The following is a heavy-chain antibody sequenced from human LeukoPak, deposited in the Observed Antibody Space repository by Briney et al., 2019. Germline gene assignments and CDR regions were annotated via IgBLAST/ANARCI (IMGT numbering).Heavy chain of an antibody. J-gene: IGHJ4*02. V-gene: IGHV3-15*01. CDR2: IKSKTDGGTT. CDR1: GFTFSNAW. CDR3: TTDLGRLSGSPNFY. Sequence: GGSLRLSCAASGFTFSNAWMSWVRQAPGKGLEWVGRIKSKTDGGTTDYAAPVKGRFTISRDDSKNTLYLQMNSLKTEDTAVYYCTTDLGRLSGSPNFYWGQGTLVTVSS. D-gene: IGHD1-26*01.